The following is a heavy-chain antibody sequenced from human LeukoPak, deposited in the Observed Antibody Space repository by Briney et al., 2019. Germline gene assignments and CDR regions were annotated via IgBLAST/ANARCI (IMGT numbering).Heavy chain of an antibody. CDR3: NRRRGRYYYGMDV. Sequence: GRFLRLSCAASGFTFSSHAMHWVRQAPGKGLEWVAVISYDGSNKYYADSVKGRFTISRDNSKNTLYLQMKSLRAEDTAVYYGNRRRGRYYYGMDVWGKGTTVTVSS. V-gene: IGHV3-30*04. CDR1: GFTFSSHA. J-gene: IGHJ6*04. D-gene: IGHD3-10*01. CDR2: ISYDGSNK.